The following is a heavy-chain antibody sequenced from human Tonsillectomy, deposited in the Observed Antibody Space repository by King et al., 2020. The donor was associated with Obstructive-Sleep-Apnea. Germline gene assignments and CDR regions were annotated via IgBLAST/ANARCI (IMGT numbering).Heavy chain of an antibody. J-gene: IGHJ4*02. V-gene: IGHV5-10-1*01. D-gene: IGHD3-22*01. CDR2: IDPSDSYT. CDR1: GYRFTNYW. Sequence: LQLVQSGAEVKKPGQSLRISCKGSGYRFTNYWITWVRQMPGKGLEWMGRIDPSDSYTNYSPSFQGHVTISADKSISTAYLQWSSLKASDTAMYYCARHGYYYDSGGYPTDFDFWGQGTLVTVSS. CDR3: ARHGYYYDSGGYPTDFDF.